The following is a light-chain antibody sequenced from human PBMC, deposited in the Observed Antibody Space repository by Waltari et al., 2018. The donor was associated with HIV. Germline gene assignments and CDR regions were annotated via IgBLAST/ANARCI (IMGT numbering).Light chain of an antibody. CDR3: QSADSSGTWV. CDR1: ALPKQY. J-gene: IGLJ3*02. V-gene: IGLV3-25*03. Sequence: SYELTQPPSVSVSPGQTARITCSGDALPKQYAYWYHQKPGQAPALVIYKDTERPSGIPERFSGSSSGKTVTLTISGVQAEDEADYYCQSADSSGTWVFGGGTKLTVL. CDR2: KDT.